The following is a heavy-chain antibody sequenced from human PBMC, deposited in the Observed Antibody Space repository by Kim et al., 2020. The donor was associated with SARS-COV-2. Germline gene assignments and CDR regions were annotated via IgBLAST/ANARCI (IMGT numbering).Heavy chain of an antibody. CDR2: ICSNGNGYST. J-gene: IGHJ3*02. V-gene: IGHV3-73*01. Sequence: GGSLRLSCGASGFTFSDSAMHWVRRASGKGLEWVARICSNGNGYSTAYITSGIAMFTISSDDSRNTAYLQMNSVDTEDTSGDYCSCVAGSGFSFDVAFD. D-gene: IGHD3-22*01. CDR3: SCVAGSGFSFDVAFD. CDR1: GFTFSDSA.